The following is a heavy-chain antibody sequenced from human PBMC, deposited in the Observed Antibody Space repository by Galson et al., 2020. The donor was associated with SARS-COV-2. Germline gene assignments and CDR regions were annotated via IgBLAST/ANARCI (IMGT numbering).Heavy chain of an antibody. Sequence: SETLSLTCTVSGGSISSGDYYWSWIRQPPGKGLEWIGYIYYSGSTYYNPSLKSRVTISVDTSKNQFSLKLSSVTAADTAVYYCAREGGDSSGYGIDYWGQGTLVTVSS. CDR1: GGSISSGDYY. V-gene: IGHV4-30-4*01. CDR2: IYYSGST. J-gene: IGHJ4*02. CDR3: AREGGDSSGYGIDY. D-gene: IGHD3-22*01.